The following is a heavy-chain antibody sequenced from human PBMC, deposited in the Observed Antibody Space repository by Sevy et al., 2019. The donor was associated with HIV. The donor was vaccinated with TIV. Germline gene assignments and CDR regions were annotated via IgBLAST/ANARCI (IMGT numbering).Heavy chain of an antibody. J-gene: IGHJ4*02. D-gene: IGHD3-16*02. V-gene: IGHV4-34*01. CDR1: GGSFSGYY. Sequence: SETLSITCAVYGGSFSGYYWSWIRQPPGKGLEWIGEINHSGSTNYNPSLKSRVTISVDTSKNQFSLKLSSVTAADTAVYYCARGGRDYDYVWGSYRYASYYFDYWGQGTLVTVSS. CDR2: INHSGST. CDR3: ARGGRDYDYVWGSYRYASYYFDY.